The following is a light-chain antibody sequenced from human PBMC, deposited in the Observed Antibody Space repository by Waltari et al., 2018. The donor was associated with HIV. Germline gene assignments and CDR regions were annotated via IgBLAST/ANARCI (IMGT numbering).Light chain of an antibody. Sequence: DIQMTQFPSSLSASIGGRVVLTCRATKYIDKYVNWYQLNLGKAPKLLIFAASSLQNGASSRFIGGGFGTDFTLAISDFHSEDAGTYFCQQSYSTLLYTFGQGTKLEI. CDR1: KYIDKY. J-gene: IGKJ2*01. CDR2: AAS. V-gene: IGKV1-39*01. CDR3: QQSYSTLLYT.